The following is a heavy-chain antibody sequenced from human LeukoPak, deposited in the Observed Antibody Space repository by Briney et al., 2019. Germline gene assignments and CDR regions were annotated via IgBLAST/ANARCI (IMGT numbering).Heavy chain of an antibody. CDR1: GFTFSSNY. D-gene: IGHD4-23*01. CDR2: IYSGGST. V-gene: IGHV3-66*02. J-gene: IGHJ4*02. Sequence: GGSVRLSCAASGFTFSSNYMSWVRQAPGKGLEWVSVIYSGGSTYYADSVKGRFTISRDNSKNTLYLQMNSLRAEDTAVYYCARMGSTVGPLWXXXTXXXVSS. CDR3: ARMGSTVGPL.